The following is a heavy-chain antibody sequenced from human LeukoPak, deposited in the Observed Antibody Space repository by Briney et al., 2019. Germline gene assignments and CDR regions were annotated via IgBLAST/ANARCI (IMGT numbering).Heavy chain of an antibody. D-gene: IGHD5-12*01. CDR1: GYTFTGYY. CDR2: INPNSGGT. CDR3: ARDLSGYDLTDY. V-gene: IGHV1-2*02. Sequence: GASVNVSCKASGYTFTGYYMHWVRQAPGQELEWMGWINPNSGGTNYAQKFQGRVTMTRDTSISTAYMELSRMRSDDTAVYYCARDLSGYDLTDYWGQGTLVTVSS. J-gene: IGHJ4*02.